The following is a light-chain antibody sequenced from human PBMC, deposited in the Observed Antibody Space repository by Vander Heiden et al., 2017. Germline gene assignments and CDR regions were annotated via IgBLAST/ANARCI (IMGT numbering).Light chain of an antibody. CDR3: QSADSSGTYGV. Sequence: SYELPQPPSVSVSPGQTARTTCSGDALPKQYAYWYQQKPGQAPVLVIYKDSERPSGIPDRFSGSTSGTTVTLTISGVQAEDEADYYCQSADSSGTYGVFGGGTKLTVL. V-gene: IGLV3-25*03. CDR1: ALPKQY. J-gene: IGLJ2*01. CDR2: KDS.